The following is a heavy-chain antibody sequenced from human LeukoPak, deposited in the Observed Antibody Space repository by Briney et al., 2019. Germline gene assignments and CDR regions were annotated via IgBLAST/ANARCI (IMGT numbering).Heavy chain of an antibody. CDR1: GGSISYYY. CDR3: AGRLKTDTVKAHFDY. J-gene: IGHJ4*02. V-gene: IGHV4-59*08. D-gene: IGHD4-17*01. CDR2: IYYSGTT. Sequence: SETLSLTCTVPGGSISYYYWSWIRQPPGKGLEWIGYIYYSGTTNYNPSLKSRVTISADTPKNQFSLKLSSVTAADTAVYYCAGRLKTDTVKAHFDYWGQGALVTVSS.